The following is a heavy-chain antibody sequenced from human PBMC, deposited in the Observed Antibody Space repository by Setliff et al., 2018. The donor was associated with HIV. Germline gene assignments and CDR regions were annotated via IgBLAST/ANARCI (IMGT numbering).Heavy chain of an antibody. J-gene: IGHJ4*02. Sequence: PSETLSLTCAVYGGSFSDYYWTWIRQSPGKGLEWIGEINHRGSTNYNPSLKGRVTVSVDTSKNQFSLKLGSVTAADTAVYYCARESPSSSWFYFDFWGQGTLVTVSS. CDR2: INHRGST. CDR1: GGSFSDYY. D-gene: IGHD6-13*01. CDR3: ARESPSSSWFYFDF. V-gene: IGHV4-34*01.